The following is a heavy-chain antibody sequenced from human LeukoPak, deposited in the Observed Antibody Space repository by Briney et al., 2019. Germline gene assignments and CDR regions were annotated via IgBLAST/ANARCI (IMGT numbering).Heavy chain of an antibody. V-gene: IGHV1-8*01. Sequence: ASVKVSCKASGYTFTSYDINWVRQATGQGLEWMGWMNPNSGNTGYAQKFQGRVTMTRNTSISTAYKELSSLRSEDTAVYYCARVSAFGGVIVLVRDAFDIWGQGTMVTVSS. CDR1: GYTFTSYD. CDR3: ARVSAFGGVIVLVRDAFDI. D-gene: IGHD3-16*02. CDR2: MNPNSGNT. J-gene: IGHJ3*02.